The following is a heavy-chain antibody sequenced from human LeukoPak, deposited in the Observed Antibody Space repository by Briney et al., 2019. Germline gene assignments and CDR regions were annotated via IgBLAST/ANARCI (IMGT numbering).Heavy chain of an antibody. J-gene: IGHJ5*02. CDR3: ARASGGCSSTSCYARFFDHRNWFDP. Sequence: PGGSLRLSCAASGFTFSDYHMSWIRQAPGKGLEWVSYISSSGSTIYYADSVKGRFTISRDNAKNSLYLQMSSLRAEDTAVYHCARASGGCSSTSCYARFFDHRNWFDPWGQGTLVTVSS. V-gene: IGHV3-11*01. D-gene: IGHD2-2*01. CDR1: GFTFSDYH. CDR2: ISSSGSTI.